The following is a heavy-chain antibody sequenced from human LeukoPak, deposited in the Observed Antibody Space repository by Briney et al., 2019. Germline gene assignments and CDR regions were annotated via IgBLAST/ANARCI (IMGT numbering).Heavy chain of an antibody. CDR2: TYYSGST. CDR1: GGSISSYY. V-gene: IGHV4-59*01. J-gene: IGHJ2*01. D-gene: IGHD4/OR15-4a*01. CDR3: ARGGALWYFDL. Sequence: NSSETLSLTCTVSGGSISSYYWSWIRQPPGKGLEWIGYTYYSGSTNYNPSLKSRVTISVDTSKNQFSLKLSSVTAADTAVYYCARGGALWYFDLWGRGTLVTVSS.